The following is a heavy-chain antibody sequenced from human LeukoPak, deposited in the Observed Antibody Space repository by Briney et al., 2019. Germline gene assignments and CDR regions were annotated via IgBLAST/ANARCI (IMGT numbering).Heavy chain of an antibody. CDR1: GFTFRNYY. D-gene: IGHD3-22*01. V-gene: IGHV3-7*01. J-gene: IGHJ4*02. CDR3: ARDRITMIAIFDY. CDR2: IKQDGSEK. Sequence: GGSLRLSCAASGFTFRNYYLSWVRQAPGKGLEWVANIKQDGSEKYYVDSVKGRFTISRDNAKNSLYLQMNSLRAEDTAVYYCARDRITMIAIFDYWGQGTLVTVSS.